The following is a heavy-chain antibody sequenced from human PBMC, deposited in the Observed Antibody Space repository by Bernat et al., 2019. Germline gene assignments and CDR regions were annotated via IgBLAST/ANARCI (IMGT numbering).Heavy chain of an antibody. CDR1: GFSLTTTEVG. Sequence: QITFKESGPTLVKPTQTLTLTCTFSGFSLTTTEVGVGWIRQPPGWALEWLAIIYGDDDDRYSPSLRTRLTVTRDTSKNQLVLTMTNMDPVDTATYYCAGLTGYYSRFDYWGQGALFTVSS. CDR2: IYGDDDD. CDR3: AGLTGYYSRFDY. J-gene: IGHJ4*02. V-gene: IGHV2-5*02. D-gene: IGHD3-9*01.